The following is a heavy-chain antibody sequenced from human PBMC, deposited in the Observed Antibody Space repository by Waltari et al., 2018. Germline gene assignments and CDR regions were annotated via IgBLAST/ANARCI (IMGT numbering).Heavy chain of an antibody. D-gene: IGHD3-22*01. Sequence: QVQLVESGGGVVQPGRSLRLSCAASGFTFSSYGMHWVRQAPGKGLEWVAVISYEGSNKYYADSVKGRFTISRDNSKNTLYLQMNSLRAEDTAVYYCAKERGIVVVTYYYYGMDVWGQGTTVTVSS. V-gene: IGHV3-30*18. J-gene: IGHJ6*02. CDR1: GFTFSSYG. CDR2: ISYEGSNK. CDR3: AKERGIVVVTYYYYGMDV.